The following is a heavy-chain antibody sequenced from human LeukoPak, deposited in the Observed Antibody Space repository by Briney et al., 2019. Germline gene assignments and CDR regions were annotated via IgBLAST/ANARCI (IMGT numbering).Heavy chain of an antibody. J-gene: IGHJ4*02. CDR2: IYYSGST. CDR3: ARHMRGYSYGYSLYFDY. Sequence: SETLSLTCAVSGGSISRSDYYWSWIRQPPGKGLEWIGYIYYSGSTNYNPSLKSRVTISVDTSKNQFSLKLSSVTAADTAVYYCARHMRGYSYGYSLYFDYWGQGTLVTVSS. V-gene: IGHV4-61*05. D-gene: IGHD5-18*01. CDR1: GGSISRSDYY.